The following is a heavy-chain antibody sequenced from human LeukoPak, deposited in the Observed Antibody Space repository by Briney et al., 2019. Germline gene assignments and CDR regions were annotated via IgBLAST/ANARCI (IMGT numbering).Heavy chain of an antibody. J-gene: IGHJ5*02. CDR3: ARSRAASQLLRRGSWFDP. CDR2: IYYSGST. V-gene: IGHV4-39*07. D-gene: IGHD2-2*01. Sequence: SETLSLTCTVSGGSISSSSYYWGWIRQPPGKGLEWIGSIYYSGSTYYNPSLKSRVTISVDTSKSQFSLKLSSVTAADTAVYYCARSRAASQLLRRGSWFDPWGQGTLVTVSS. CDR1: GGSISSSSYY.